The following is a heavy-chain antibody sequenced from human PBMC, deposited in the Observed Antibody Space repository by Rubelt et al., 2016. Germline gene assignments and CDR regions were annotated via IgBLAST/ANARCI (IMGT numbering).Heavy chain of an antibody. Sequence: VKVSCKASGYTFTNHFMHWVRQAPGQGLEWMGFINPGGGVTNYAQNFQGRVTMTGDTSTSTVYMELSSLTSEDTAVYYCAREVGATDSWGQGTLVTVSP. CDR2: INPGGGVT. J-gene: IGHJ4*02. CDR3: AREVGATDS. D-gene: IGHD1-26*01. V-gene: IGHV1-46*01. CDR1: GYTFTNHF.